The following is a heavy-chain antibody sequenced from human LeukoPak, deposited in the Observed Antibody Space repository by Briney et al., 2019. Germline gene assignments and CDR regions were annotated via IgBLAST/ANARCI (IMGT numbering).Heavy chain of an antibody. D-gene: IGHD3-10*01. J-gene: IGHJ5*02. V-gene: IGHV1-8*01. CDR3: ARVPRRGDRFDP. CDR1: GYTFTSYD. Sequence: ASVKVSCKASGYTFTSYDINWVRQATGQGLEWMGWMNPSSGNTGYAQKFQGRVAMTRDTSISTAYMELSSLRSEDTAVYYCARVPRRGDRFDPWGQGTLVTVSS. CDR2: MNPSSGNT.